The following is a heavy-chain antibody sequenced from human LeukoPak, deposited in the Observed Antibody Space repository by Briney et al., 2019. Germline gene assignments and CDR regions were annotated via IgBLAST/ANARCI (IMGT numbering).Heavy chain of an antibody. CDR2: INHSGST. CDR3: ARGSGDYYDSSGYGIDY. V-gene: IGHV4-34*01. Sequence: SETLSLTCAVYGGSFSGYYWSWIRQPPGKGLEWIGEINHSGSTNYNPSLKSRVTISVDTSKNQFSLKLSSVTAADTAVYYCARGSGDYYDSSGYGIDYWGQGTLVTVSS. CDR1: GGSFSGYY. D-gene: IGHD3-22*01. J-gene: IGHJ4*02.